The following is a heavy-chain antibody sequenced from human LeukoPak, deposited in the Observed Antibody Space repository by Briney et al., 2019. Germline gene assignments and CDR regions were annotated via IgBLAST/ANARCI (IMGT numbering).Heavy chain of an antibody. Sequence: PGGSLRLSCAASGFTFSNYAMSWVRQAPGKGLDWVANIKQDGSEKSYADSVKGRFSISRDNAMESLYLQMNSPRVEDTAVYYCARGQYCSSTSCWRFDYWGQGAQVTVSS. J-gene: IGHJ4*02. D-gene: IGHD2-2*01. V-gene: IGHV3-7*01. CDR3: ARGQYCSSTSCWRFDY. CDR2: IKQDGSEK. CDR1: GFTFSNYA.